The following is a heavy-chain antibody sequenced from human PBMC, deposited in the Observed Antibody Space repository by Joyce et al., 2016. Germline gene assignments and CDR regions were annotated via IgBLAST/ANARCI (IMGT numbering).Heavy chain of an antibody. CDR1: GYSFTNYW. V-gene: IGHV5-51*01. J-gene: IGHJ4*02. CDR3: ARPQWQQLAECREYYFDY. D-gene: IGHD6-13*01. CDR2: NYGADADT. Sequence: EVQLVQSGAEVKKPGEYLKISCKGSGYSFTNYWIGWVRQMPGKGLEWMGGNYGADADTTYSPSCQGQGTTAADKSSSTAYLHWSSLKASDTAMYYCARPQWQQLAECREYYFDYWGQGTLVTVSS.